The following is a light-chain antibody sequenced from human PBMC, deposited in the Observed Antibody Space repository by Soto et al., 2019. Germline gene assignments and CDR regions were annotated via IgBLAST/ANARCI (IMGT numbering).Light chain of an antibody. CDR2: GNS. CDR1: SSNIVAGYD. CDR3: QVYDSSLSGVVV. J-gene: IGLJ2*01. V-gene: IGLV1-40*01. Sequence: QSALTQPPSVSGAPGQRVTISCTGSSSNIVAGYDVHWYQQLPGTAPKLLIYGNSNRPSGVPDRFSGSKSGTSASLAITGLQAEDEADYYCQVYDSSLSGVVVFGGGTKLTVL.